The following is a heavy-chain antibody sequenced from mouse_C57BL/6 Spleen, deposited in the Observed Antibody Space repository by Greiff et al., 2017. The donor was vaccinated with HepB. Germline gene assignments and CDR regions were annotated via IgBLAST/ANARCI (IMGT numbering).Heavy chain of an antibody. J-gene: IGHJ4*01. CDR2: IYPGDGDT. D-gene: IGHD2-3*01. V-gene: IGHV1-82*01. CDR1: GYAFSSSW. CDR3: ARDDGYYVGAMDY. Sequence: VQLQESGPELVKPGASVKISCKASGYAFSSSWMNWVKQRPGKGLEWIGRIYPGDGDTNYNGKFKGKATLTADKSSSTAYMQLSSLTSEDSAVYFCARDDGYYVGAMDYWGQGTSVTVS.